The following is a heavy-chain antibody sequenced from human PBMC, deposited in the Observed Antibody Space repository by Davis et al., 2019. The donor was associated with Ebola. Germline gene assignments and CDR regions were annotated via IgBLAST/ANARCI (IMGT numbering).Heavy chain of an antibody. V-gene: IGHV3-21*01. CDR2: ISSSSSYI. Sequence: PGGSLRLSCAPSGTTFRSYSMHWVRQAPGKGLEWVSSISSSSSYIYYADSVKGRFTISRDNAKNSLYLQMNSLRAEDTAVYYCASSIAAAGTVDYWGQGTLVTVSS. D-gene: IGHD6-13*01. J-gene: IGHJ4*02. CDR3: ASSIAAAGTVDY. CDR1: GTTFRSYS.